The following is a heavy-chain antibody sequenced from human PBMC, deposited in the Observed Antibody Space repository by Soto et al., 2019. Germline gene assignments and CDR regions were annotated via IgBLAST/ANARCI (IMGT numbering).Heavy chain of an antibody. D-gene: IGHD3-3*01. CDR1: GYTFTSYG. V-gene: IGHV1-18*01. CDR2: ISAYNGNT. Sequence: GASVKVSCKASGYTFTSYGISWVRQAPGQGLEWMGWISAYNGNTNYAQKLQGRVTMTTDTSTSTAYMELRSLRSDDTAVYYCARDLSRFLEWLLSPFYYGMDVWGQGTTVTVSS. CDR3: ARDLSRFLEWLLSPFYYGMDV. J-gene: IGHJ6*02.